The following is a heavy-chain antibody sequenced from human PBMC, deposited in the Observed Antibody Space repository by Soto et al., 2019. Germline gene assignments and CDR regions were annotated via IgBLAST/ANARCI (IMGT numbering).Heavy chain of an antibody. Sequence: SETLSLTCTVSGGSIRSYYWSWIRQPPGKGLEWIGSIYYSGSTNYNPSLKSRVTISVDTSKNQFSLKLSSVTAADTAVYYCARVWGGAFDIWGQGTMVTVSS. CDR3: ARVWGGAFDI. CDR1: GGSIRSYY. V-gene: IGHV4-59*01. CDR2: IYYSGST. D-gene: IGHD3-10*01. J-gene: IGHJ3*02.